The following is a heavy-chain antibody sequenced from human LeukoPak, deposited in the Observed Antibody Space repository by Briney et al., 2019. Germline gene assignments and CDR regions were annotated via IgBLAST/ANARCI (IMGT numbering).Heavy chain of an antibody. CDR1: GFPLSSSA. CDR2: IVVGSNNT. Sequence: SVKVSCKASGFPLSSSAVQWVRQAGGQRLEWIGWIVVGSNNTNYAQKFQERVTITRDMSTSTAYMELSSLRFEDTAVYYCAAPYTTRWFDLWGRGTLVTVSS. V-gene: IGHV1-58*01. J-gene: IGHJ5*02. CDR3: AAPYTTRWFDL. D-gene: IGHD6-13*01.